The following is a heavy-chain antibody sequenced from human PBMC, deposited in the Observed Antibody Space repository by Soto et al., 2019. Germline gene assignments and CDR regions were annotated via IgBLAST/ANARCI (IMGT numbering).Heavy chain of an antibody. CDR2: ISGSGGST. Sequence: GGSLRLSCAASGFTFSSYAMSWVRQAPGKGLEWVSAISGSGGSTYYADSVKGRFTISRDNSKNTLYLQMNSLRAEDTAVYYCAKVGLDSSGWYPSPYTLSFDYWGQGTLVTVSS. CDR3: AKVGLDSSGWYPSPYTLSFDY. J-gene: IGHJ4*02. CDR1: GFTFSSYA. D-gene: IGHD6-19*01. V-gene: IGHV3-23*01.